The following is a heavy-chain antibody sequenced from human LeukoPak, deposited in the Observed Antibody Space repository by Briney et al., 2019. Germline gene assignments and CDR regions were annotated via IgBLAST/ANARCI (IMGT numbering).Heavy chain of an antibody. Sequence: GGSPRLSCAASGFTFSSYGMHWVRQAPGKGLEWVAVISYDGSNKYYADSVKGRFTISRDNSKNTLYLQMNSLRAEDTAVYYCAKAHCGGDCYGLDYWGQGTLVTVSS. D-gene: IGHD2-21*02. CDR2: ISYDGSNK. J-gene: IGHJ4*02. CDR3: AKAHCGGDCYGLDY. CDR1: GFTFSSYG. V-gene: IGHV3-30*18.